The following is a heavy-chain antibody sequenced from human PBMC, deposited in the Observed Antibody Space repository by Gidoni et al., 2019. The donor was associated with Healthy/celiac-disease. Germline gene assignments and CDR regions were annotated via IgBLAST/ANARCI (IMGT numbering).Heavy chain of an antibody. J-gene: IGHJ3*02. D-gene: IGHD3-22*01. CDR1: GYY. V-gene: IGHV4-31*02. CDR3: ARAFHDSSGYYYGPRLDAFDI. CDR2: IYYSGST. Sequence: GYYWSWIRQHPGKGLEWIGYIYYSGSTYYNPSLKIRVTISVDTSKNQFSLKLSSVTAADTAVYYCARAFHDSSGYYYGPRLDAFDIWGQGTMVTVSS.